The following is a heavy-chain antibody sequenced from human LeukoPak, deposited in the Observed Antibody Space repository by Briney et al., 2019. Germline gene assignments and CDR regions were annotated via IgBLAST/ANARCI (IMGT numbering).Heavy chain of an antibody. V-gene: IGHV4-4*07. J-gene: IGHJ6*03. CDR3: ARVAYYDIGGYYYYYMDV. CDR1: GGSISSYY. Sequence: SETLTLTCTVSGGSISSYYWRWIRQPAGKGLEWIARIYTSGDTNYNPSLKSRVTMSVDASKNQFSLKLSSVTAADTAVYYCARVAYYDIGGYYYYYMDVWGKGTTVTVSS. CDR2: IYTSGDT. D-gene: IGHD3-22*01.